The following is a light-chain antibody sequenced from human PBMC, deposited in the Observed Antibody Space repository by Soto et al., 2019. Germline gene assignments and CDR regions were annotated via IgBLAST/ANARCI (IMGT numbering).Light chain of an antibody. Sequence: QSALTQPASVSGSPGQSITISCTGTSSDVGSYNLVSWYQQHPGKAPKLMIYEDSKRPSGVSNRFSGSKSGNTASLTISGLQAEDEADYYCCSYAGSHWVFGGGTKLTVL. CDR2: EDS. CDR1: SSDVGSYNL. J-gene: IGLJ3*02. V-gene: IGLV2-23*01. CDR3: CSYAGSHWV.